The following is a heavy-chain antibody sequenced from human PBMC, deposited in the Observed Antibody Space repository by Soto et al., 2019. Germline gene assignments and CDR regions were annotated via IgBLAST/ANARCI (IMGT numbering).Heavy chain of an antibody. CDR1: GFSFSDSY. J-gene: IGHJ4*02. D-gene: IGHD1-1*01. V-gene: IGHV3-11*01. CDR3: ARDTTRLEH. CDR2: ISSGAFTI. Sequence: PEGSLRLSCVVSGFSFSDSYITWGRQIPGKGLEWIASISSGAFTISYAAAVKGRFTISRDDGHNSRFLQMDSLRAEDTALYYCARDTTRLEHWGQGTLVTVSS.